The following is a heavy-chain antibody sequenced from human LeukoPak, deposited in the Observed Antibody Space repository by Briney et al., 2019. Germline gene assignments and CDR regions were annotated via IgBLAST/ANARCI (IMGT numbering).Heavy chain of an antibody. CDR3: ARRSGYSYGPDRPWGY. V-gene: IGHV4-34*01. D-gene: IGHD5-18*01. CDR1: GGSFSGYY. CDR2: INHSGST. Sequence: SETLSLTCAVYGGSFSGYYWSWIRQPPGKGLEWIGEINHSGSTNYNPSLKSRVTISVDTSKNQFSLKLSSVTAADTAVYYCARRSGYSYGPDRPWGYWGQGTLVTVSS. J-gene: IGHJ4*02.